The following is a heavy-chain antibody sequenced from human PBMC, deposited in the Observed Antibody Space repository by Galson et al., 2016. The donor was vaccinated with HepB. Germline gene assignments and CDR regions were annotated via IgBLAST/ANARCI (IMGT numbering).Heavy chain of an antibody. J-gene: IGHJ6*04. CDR3: ATKQEVMTMIRGVTVDYYGMDA. D-gene: IGHD3-10*01. V-gene: IGHV3-53*01. CDR1: GFTVSS. CDR2: IYSGGST. Sequence: SLRLSCAASGFTVSSITWGRRAPGKGLEWVSVIYSGGSTYYTDSVKGRFTISRDNSKNTVYLQMNSVRAEDTAMDHFATKQEVMTMIRGVTVDYYGMDAWGKGTTVTVPS.